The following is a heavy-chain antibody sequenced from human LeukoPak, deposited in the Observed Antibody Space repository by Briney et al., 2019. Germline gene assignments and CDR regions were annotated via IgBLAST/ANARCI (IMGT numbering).Heavy chain of an antibody. V-gene: IGHV4-61*05. J-gene: IGHJ6*03. Sequence: SETLSLTCTVSGGSIISTNYYWGWIRQPPGKGLEWIGYIYYSGSTNYNPSLKSRVTISVDTSKNQFSLKLTSVTAADTAVYYCARTTEGGYTYGYFYYYYMDVWGKGTTVTISS. D-gene: IGHD5-18*01. CDR3: ARTTEGGYTYGYFYYYYMDV. CDR1: GGSIISTNYY. CDR2: IYYSGST.